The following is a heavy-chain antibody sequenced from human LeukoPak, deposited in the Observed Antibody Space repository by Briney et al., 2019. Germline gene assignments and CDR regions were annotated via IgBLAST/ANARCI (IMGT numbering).Heavy chain of an antibody. CDR2: IYYSGST. J-gene: IGHJ4*02. CDR1: GGSISSYY. D-gene: IGHD1-14*01. CDR3: ARHEPPGARRHLDY. V-gene: IGHV4-59*01. Sequence: SENLSLTCTVSGGSISSYYWSWIRQPPGKGLEWIGYIYYSGSTNYNPSLKSRVTIPVDTSKNQFSLKLSSVTAADTAVYYCARHEPPGARRHLDYWGQGTLVTVSS.